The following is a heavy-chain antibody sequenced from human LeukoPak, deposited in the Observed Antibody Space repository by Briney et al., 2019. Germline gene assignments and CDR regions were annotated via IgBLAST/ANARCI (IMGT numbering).Heavy chain of an antibody. CDR1: GYTLTELS. D-gene: IGHD2-21*02. Sequence: ASVKVSCKVSGYTLTELSMHWVRQAPGKGLEWMGWISAYNGNTNYAQKLQGRVTMTTDTSTSTAYMELRSLRSDDTAVYYCARDAANCGGDCYPDYWGQGTLVTVSS. V-gene: IGHV1-18*01. CDR2: ISAYNGNT. CDR3: ARDAANCGGDCYPDY. J-gene: IGHJ4*02.